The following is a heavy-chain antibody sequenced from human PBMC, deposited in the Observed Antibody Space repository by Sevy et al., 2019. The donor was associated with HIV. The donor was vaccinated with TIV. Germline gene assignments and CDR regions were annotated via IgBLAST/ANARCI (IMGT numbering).Heavy chain of an antibody. J-gene: IGHJ4*02. D-gene: IGHD3-9*01. Sequence: ASVKVSCKASGYTFTSYGISWARQAPGQGLEWMGWISVYNGNTNYAQKLQARVTMTTDTSTSTAYMELRRLRSDDTALYYCARAGYYSGFYDILTGLDYWGQGTLITVSS. CDR1: GYTFTSYG. CDR3: ARAGYYSGFYDILTGLDY. V-gene: IGHV1-18*01. CDR2: ISVYNGNT.